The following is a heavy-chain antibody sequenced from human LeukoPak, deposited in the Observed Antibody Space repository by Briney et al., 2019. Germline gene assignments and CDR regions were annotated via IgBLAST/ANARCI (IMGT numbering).Heavy chain of an antibody. D-gene: IGHD3-3*01. CDR3: AREGEAYYDFWSGYSY. V-gene: IGHV3-74*01. CDR2: INSDGSST. J-gene: IGHJ4*02. Sequence: GGSLRLSCAASGFTFSSYWMHWVRQAPGKGLVWVSRINSDGSSTSHADSVKGRFTISRDNAKNTLYLQMNSLRAEDTAVYYCAREGEAYYDFWSGYSYWGQGTLVTVSS. CDR1: GFTFSSYW.